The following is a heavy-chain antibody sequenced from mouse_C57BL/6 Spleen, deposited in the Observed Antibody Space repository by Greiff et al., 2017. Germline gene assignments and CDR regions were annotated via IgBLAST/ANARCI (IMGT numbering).Heavy chain of an antibody. J-gene: IGHJ3*01. Sequence: EVQLVESGPGLVKPSQSLSLTCSVTGYSITSGYYWNWIRQFPGNKLEWMGYISYDGSNNYNPSLKNRISITRDTSKNQFFLKLNSVTTEDTATYYCASLYDYDEEAFAYWGQGTLVTVSA. D-gene: IGHD2-4*01. CDR1: GYSITSGYY. CDR3: ASLYDYDEEAFAY. CDR2: ISYDGSN. V-gene: IGHV3-6*01.